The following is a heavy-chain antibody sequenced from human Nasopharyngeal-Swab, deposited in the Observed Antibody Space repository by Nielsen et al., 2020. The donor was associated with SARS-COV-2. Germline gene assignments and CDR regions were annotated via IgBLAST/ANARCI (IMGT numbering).Heavy chain of an antibody. D-gene: IGHD3-10*01. V-gene: IGHV3-33*01. J-gene: IGHJ4*02. CDR1: GFTFSRYG. CDR3: VRALGEEGDY. Sequence: SLKISCEASGFTFSRYGMHWVRQAPGKGLEWVAVIWYDGTNRYYADSVKDRFTISRDNSKNTLDLQMNSLKAVDTAIYYCVRALGEEGDYWGQGTPVTVSS. CDR2: IWYDGTNR.